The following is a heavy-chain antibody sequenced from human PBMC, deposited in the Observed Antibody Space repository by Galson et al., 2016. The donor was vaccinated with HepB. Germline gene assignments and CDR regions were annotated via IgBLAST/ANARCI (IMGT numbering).Heavy chain of an antibody. V-gene: IGHV5-51*01. CDR3: ASATDGNFFFDY. CDR1: GYSLSSYW. J-gene: IGHJ4*02. CDR2: IRPGVSTT. Sequence: QSGAEVKKPGESLKISCQASGYSLSSYWIGWVRQLPGKGLEWMGLIRPGVSTTYYRPSLQGQVTIPAHKSLFTAYLQWSNLRASGSGLYYCASATDGNFFFDYWAQGTLVTVSS. D-gene: IGHD5-24*01.